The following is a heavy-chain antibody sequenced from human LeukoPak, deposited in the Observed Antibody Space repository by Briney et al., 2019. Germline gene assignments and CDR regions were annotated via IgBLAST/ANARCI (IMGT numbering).Heavy chain of an antibody. CDR2: ISAYNGNT. J-gene: IGHJ4*02. D-gene: IGHD3-16*02. CDR3: ARGKGPMFYDYVWGSYRYAHYDY. Sequence: ASVKVSCKASGYTFTSYGISWVRQAPGQGLEWMGWISAYNGNTNYAQKLQGRVTMTTDTSTSTAYMELRSLRSDDTAVYYCARGKGPMFYDYVWGSYRYAHYDYWGQGTLVTVSS. V-gene: IGHV1-18*01. CDR1: GYTFTSYG.